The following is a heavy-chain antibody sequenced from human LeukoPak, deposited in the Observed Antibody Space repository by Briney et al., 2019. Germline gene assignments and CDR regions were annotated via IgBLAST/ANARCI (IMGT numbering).Heavy chain of an antibody. Sequence: GGSLRLSCAASGFIFSSYSMNWVRQAPGTGLEWVSSISSSSSYIYYEDSVKGRFTISRDNAKNSLYLQMNSLRAEDTAVYYCARGGGTNYYGSGSYPYYFDYWGQGTLVTVSS. V-gene: IGHV3-21*01. CDR1: GFIFSSYS. J-gene: IGHJ4*02. CDR2: ISSSSSYI. CDR3: ARGGGTNYYGSGSYPYYFDY. D-gene: IGHD3-10*01.